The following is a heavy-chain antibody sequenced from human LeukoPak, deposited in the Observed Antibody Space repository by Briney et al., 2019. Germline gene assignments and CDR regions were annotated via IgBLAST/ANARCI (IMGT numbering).Heavy chain of an antibody. V-gene: IGHV1-8*02. CDR1: GYTFTSYG. J-gene: IGHJ4*02. CDR3: AKRGHSYGDFDY. CDR2: MNPNSDNT. Sequence: ASVKVSCKASGYTFTSYGISWVRQAPGQGLEWMGWMNPNSDNTGYAQKFQGRVTMTRNTSISTAYMELSSLRSEDTAVYYCAKRGHSYGDFDYWGQGTLVTVSS. D-gene: IGHD5-18*01.